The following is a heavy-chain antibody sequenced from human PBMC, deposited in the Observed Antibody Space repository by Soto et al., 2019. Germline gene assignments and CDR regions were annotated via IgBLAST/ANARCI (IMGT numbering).Heavy chain of an antibody. Sequence: GGSLRLSCAASGFTFSSYSMNWVRQAPGKGLEWVSSISSSSSNIYYADSVKGRFTISRDNAKNSLYLQMNSLRAEDTAVYYCAIDGGMITFGVVPIWYYWGQGTLVTVSS. V-gene: IGHV3-21*01. CDR3: AIDGGMITFGVVPIWYY. D-gene: IGHD3-16*01. J-gene: IGHJ4*02. CDR1: GFTFSSYS. CDR2: ISSSSSNI.